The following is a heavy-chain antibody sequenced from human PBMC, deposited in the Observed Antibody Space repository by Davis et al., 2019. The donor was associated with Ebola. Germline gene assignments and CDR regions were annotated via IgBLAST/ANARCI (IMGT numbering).Heavy chain of an antibody. Sequence: GESLKISCAASGFTFSSYAMHWVRQAPGKGLEWVAVISYDGSNKYYADSVKGRFTISRDNSKNTLFLQMSSLRAEDTAVYYCAKDKDISATGRRFDPWGQGSLVTVSS. CDR1: GFTFSSYA. V-gene: IGHV3-30-3*01. CDR2: ISYDGSNK. D-gene: IGHD6-13*01. J-gene: IGHJ5*02. CDR3: AKDKDISATGRRFDP.